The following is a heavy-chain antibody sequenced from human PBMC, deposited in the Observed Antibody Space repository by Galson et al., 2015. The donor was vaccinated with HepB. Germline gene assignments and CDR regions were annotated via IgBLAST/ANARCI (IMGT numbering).Heavy chain of an antibody. J-gene: IGHJ4*02. CDR2: MNRDGGGV. CDR3: AKDRVSGDGIILLSD. V-gene: IGHV3-23*01. D-gene: IGHD2-21*02. Sequence: SLRLSCAASGFTFSSFATSWVRQAPGKGLECVSKMNRDGGGVYYADSVKGRFTISRDNSKNTLYLQMNSLRVEDTAVYYCAKDRVSGDGIILLSDWCQGTLVTVSS. CDR1: GFTFSSFA.